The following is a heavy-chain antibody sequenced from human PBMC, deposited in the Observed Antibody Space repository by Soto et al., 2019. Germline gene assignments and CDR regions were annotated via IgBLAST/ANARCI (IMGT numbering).Heavy chain of an antibody. D-gene: IGHD5-12*01. J-gene: IGHJ4*02. V-gene: IGHV2-5*02. Sequence: QITVKESGLTLVKPTQTLTLTCTSSGFSLSTNVMGVGWIRQSPGKALEWLALIYWDDDKRYSPSLRSRLTIAQGTSKNQVDFTMTNMDPVDTRTYYCARLTRGVYDSYRLWEKFDYWGQGNLVTVSS. CDR2: IYWDDDK. CDR1: GFSLSTNVMG. CDR3: ARLTRGVYDSYRLWEKFDY.